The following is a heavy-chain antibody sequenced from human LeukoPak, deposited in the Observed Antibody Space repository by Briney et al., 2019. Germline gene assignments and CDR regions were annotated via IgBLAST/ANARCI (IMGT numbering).Heavy chain of an antibody. J-gene: IGHJ4*02. D-gene: IGHD6-13*01. CDR3: ARVRPYSSSWNFDY. Sequence: SETLSLTCTVSGGSVSSGDYYWSWIRQPPGKEQEWFGYIYYSGSTNHNPSLESRVTISIDTSKNQFSLKLSSVTAADTAVYYCARVRPYSSSWNFDYWGQGTLVTVSS. CDR1: GGSVSSGDYY. V-gene: IGHV4-61*08. CDR2: IYYSGST.